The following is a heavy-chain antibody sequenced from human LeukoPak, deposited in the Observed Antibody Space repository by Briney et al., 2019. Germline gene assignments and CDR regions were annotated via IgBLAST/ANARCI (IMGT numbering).Heavy chain of an antibody. Sequence: SETLSLTCAVYGGSFSGYSWIWIRQPPWKGLESIGEINDSGGTNNNPSVKSRVTISRDTSKNQFSLKLSSVTAADTAVYYCARGRLRGGSGWYRGYFDYWGQGTLVTVSS. CDR2: INDSGGT. J-gene: IGHJ4*02. CDR3: ARGRLRGGSGWYRGYFDY. V-gene: IGHV4-34*01. D-gene: IGHD6-19*01. CDR1: GGSFSGYS.